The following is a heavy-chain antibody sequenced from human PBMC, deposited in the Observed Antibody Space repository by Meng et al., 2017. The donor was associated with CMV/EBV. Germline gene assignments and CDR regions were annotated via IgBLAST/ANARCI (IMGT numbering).Heavy chain of an antibody. V-gene: IGHV2-5*02. D-gene: IGHD6-13*01. J-gene: IGHJ5*02. CDR2: IYWDDDK. CDR3: AHRGRIAAAGTDWFDP. CDR1: GFSLSTSGVG. Sequence: QSTSQEVCPTRVKRTQILTLTCTFTGFSLSTSGVGVGWIRQPPVKSREWLALIYWDDDKRYSPSLKSRLTITKDTSKDQVVLTMTNMNPIDTATYYCAHRGRIAAAGTDWFDPWGQGTLVTVSS.